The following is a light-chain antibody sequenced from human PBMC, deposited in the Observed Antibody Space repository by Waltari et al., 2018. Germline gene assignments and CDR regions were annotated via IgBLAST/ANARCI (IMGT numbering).Light chain of an antibody. Sequence: EIVMTQSPATLSVFPGERATLSCRASQSIRSNLAWYQLKPGQAPRLLIYGASTRATGIPARFSGSGSGTEFTHTISSLQSEDFAVYFCQQYDNWLGTFGQGTKVEIK. V-gene: IGKV3-15*01. CDR3: QQYDNWLGT. J-gene: IGKJ1*01. CDR1: QSIRSN. CDR2: GAS.